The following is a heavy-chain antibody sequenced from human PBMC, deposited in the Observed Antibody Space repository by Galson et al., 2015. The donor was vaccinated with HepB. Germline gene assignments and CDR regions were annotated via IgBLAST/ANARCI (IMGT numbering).Heavy chain of an antibody. V-gene: IGHV3-30*18. D-gene: IGHD6-6*01. J-gene: IGHJ4*02. CDR1: GFTFSSYG. Sequence: SLRLSCAASGFTFSSYGMHWVRQAPSKGLEWVAVISYDGSNKYYADSVKGRFTISRDNSKNTLYLQMNSLRAEDTAVYYCAKDRGSSSPYFDYWGQGTLVTVSS. CDR3: AKDRGSSSPYFDY. CDR2: ISYDGSNK.